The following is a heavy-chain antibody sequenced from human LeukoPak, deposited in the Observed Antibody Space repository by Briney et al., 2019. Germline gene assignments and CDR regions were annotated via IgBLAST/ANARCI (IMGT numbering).Heavy chain of an antibody. CDR1: GGSFSGYY. J-gene: IGHJ4*02. V-gene: IGHV4-34*01. D-gene: IGHD3-22*01. Sequence: PSETLSLTCAVYGGSFSGYYWSWIRQPPGKGLEWIGEINHSGGTNYNPSLKSRVTISVDTSKNQFSLKLSSVTAADTAVYYCARRMAYYYDSSGYKDDYWGQGTLVTVSS. CDR2: INHSGGT. CDR3: ARRMAYYYDSSGYKDDY.